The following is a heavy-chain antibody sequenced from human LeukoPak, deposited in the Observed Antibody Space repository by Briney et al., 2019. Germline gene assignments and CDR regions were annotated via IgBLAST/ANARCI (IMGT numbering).Heavy chain of an antibody. Sequence: GGSLRLSCAVSGFTFSSYSMNWVRQAPGKGLEWVLYISSSSTIYYADSVKGRFTISRDNAKNSLYLQMNSLRDGDTAVYYCARVGWTSGTWGQGTLVTVSS. D-gene: IGHD2-2*01. CDR2: ISSSSTI. V-gene: IGHV3-48*02. CDR3: ARVGWTSGT. CDR1: GFTFSSYS. J-gene: IGHJ5*02.